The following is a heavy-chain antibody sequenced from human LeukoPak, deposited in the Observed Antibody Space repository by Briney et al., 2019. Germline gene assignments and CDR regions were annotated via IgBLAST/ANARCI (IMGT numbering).Heavy chain of an antibody. D-gene: IGHD2-8*02. J-gene: IGHJ5*02. V-gene: IGHV4-34*01. CDR1: GGSFSGYY. CDR3: ASAYGWDNWFDP. CDR2: INHSGST. Sequence: SETLSLTCAVYGGSFSGYYWSWIRQPPGKGLEWIGEINHSGSTNYNPSLKSRVTISVDTSKNQFSLKLSSVTAADTAVYYCASAYGWDNWFDPWGQGTLVTVSS.